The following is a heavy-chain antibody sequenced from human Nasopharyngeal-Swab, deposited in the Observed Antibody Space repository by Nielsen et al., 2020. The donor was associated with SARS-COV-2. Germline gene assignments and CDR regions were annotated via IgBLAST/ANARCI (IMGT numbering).Heavy chain of an antibody. CDR3: ARDSDADSGYDSWAPRTNWFDP. V-gene: IGHV1-69*01. D-gene: IGHD5-12*01. J-gene: IGHJ5*02. CDR2: ISPIFDTA. Sequence: WERQAPGQGLEGMGGISPIFDTANYAQKFQGRVTITADESTSTAYMELSSLRSEDTAVYYCARDSDADSGYDSWAPRTNWFDPWGQGTLVTVSS.